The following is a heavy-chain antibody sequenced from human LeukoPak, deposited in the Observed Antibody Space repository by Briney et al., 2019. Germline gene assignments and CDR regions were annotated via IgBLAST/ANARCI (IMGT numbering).Heavy chain of an antibody. J-gene: IGHJ6*03. D-gene: IGHD3-3*01. CDR3: AKDFSLPPVYYYYYMXX. Sequence: GGSLRLSCAASGFTFSSYGMHWVRQAPGKGLEWVAFIRYDGSNKYYADSVKGRFTISRDNSKNTLYLQMNSLRAEDTAVYYCAKDFSLPPVYYYYYMXXWGKGTTVTV. V-gene: IGHV3-30*02. CDR2: IRYDGSNK. CDR1: GFTFSSYG.